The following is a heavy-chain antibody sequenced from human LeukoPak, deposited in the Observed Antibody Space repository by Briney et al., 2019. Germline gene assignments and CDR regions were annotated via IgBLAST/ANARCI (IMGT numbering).Heavy chain of an antibody. V-gene: IGHV4-39*01. D-gene: IGHD2-2*01. J-gene: IGHJ4*02. CDR1: DDSVTSSSYY. Sequence: SETLSLTCSVSDDSVTSSSYYWGWIRQSPGRGLEWVGSIYSRGTTFYNPSLKSRVTMSVATSKNQFSLNLSSVTAADTAVYYCARQNIVVLPAAIEYWGQGTLVTVSS. CDR2: IYSRGTT. CDR3: ARQNIVVLPAAIEY.